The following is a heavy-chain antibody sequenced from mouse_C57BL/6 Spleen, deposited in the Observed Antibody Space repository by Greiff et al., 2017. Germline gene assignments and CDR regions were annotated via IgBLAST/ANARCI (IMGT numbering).Heavy chain of an antibody. CDR1: GYTFTSYW. CDR2: INPSNGGT. D-gene: IGHD2-4*01. J-gene: IGHJ4*01. CDR3: ASPFYYDYDRAMDY. Sequence: VQLQQPGTELVKPGASVKLSCKASGYTFTSYWMHWVKQRPGQGLEWIGNINPSNGGTNYNEKFKSKATVTGDKSSSTAYMQLSSLTSEDSAVYYCASPFYYDYDRAMDYWGQGTSVTVSS. V-gene: IGHV1-53*01.